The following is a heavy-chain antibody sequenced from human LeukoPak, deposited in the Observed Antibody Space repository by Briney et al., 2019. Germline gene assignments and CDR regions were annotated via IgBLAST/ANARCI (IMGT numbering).Heavy chain of an antibody. CDR2: IYHSGST. J-gene: IGHJ3*02. V-gene: IGHV4-4*02. Sequence: SGTLSLTCAVSGGSISSSNWWSWVRQPPGKGLEWIGEIYHSGSTNYNPSLKSRVTISVDKSKNQFSLKLSSVTASDTAVYYCARDLTMVRGVTDDAFDIWGQGTMVTVSS. CDR1: GGSISSSNW. CDR3: ARDLTMVRGVTDDAFDI. D-gene: IGHD3-10*01.